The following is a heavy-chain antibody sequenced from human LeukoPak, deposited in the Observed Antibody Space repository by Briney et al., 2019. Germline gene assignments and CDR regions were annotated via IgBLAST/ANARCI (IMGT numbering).Heavy chain of an antibody. V-gene: IGHV4-59*01. J-gene: IGHJ5*02. CDR1: GGSISSYY. D-gene: IGHD1-26*01. Sequence: PSETLSLTCTVSGGSISSYYWNWVRQAPGKGLEWIGFVSYGGSTIYSPSLKSRVVISVDTSRNQFSLRLTSVTAADTAVYYCARLPRGTYDLTWGQGTLVTVFS. CDR3: ARLPRGTYDLT. CDR2: VSYGGST.